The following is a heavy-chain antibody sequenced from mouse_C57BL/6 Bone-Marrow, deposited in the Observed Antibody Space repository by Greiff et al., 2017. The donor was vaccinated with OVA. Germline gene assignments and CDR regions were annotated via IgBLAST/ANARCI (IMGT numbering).Heavy chain of an antibody. V-gene: IGHV14-4*01. CDR1: GFNIKDDY. Sequence: EVQLQQSGAELVRPGASVKLSCTASGFNIKDDYMHWVKQRPEQGLEWIGWIEPENGDTEYASKFQGKATITADTSSNTAYLQLSSLTSEDTAVYYCTTITTVVVPGDYWGQGTTLTVSS. D-gene: IGHD1-1*01. J-gene: IGHJ2*01. CDR3: TTITTVVVPGDY. CDR2: IEPENGDT.